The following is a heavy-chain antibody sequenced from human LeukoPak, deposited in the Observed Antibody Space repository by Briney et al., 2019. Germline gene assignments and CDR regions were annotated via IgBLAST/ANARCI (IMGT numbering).Heavy chain of an antibody. CDR3: ARDGETTVVTPRYFDY. CDR1: GYTFTSYA. J-gene: IGHJ4*02. Sequence: ASVKVSCKASGYTFTSYAMHWVRQAPGQGLEWMGVINPSGGSTSYAQKFQGRVTMARDTSTRTVYMELSSLRSDDTAVYYCARDGETTVVTPRYFDYWGQGTLVIVSS. D-gene: IGHD4-23*01. CDR2: INPSGGST. V-gene: IGHV1-46*01.